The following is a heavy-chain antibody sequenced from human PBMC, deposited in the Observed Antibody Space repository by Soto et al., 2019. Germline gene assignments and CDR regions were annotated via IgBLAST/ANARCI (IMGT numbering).Heavy chain of an antibody. CDR1: GGSISGYY. CDR3: TRDGDGRMTKNPYHYYWMDV. Sequence: PSETLSLTCTVSGGSISGYYWSWIRQPPGKGLEWIGNVYDSGGAKYNPSVKRRVSISVDTSKNQFSLNLSSVTAADTAVYYCTRDGDGRMTKNPYHYYWMDVWGPGITVTVSS. J-gene: IGHJ6*02. V-gene: IGHV4-59*01. CDR2: VYDSGGA. D-gene: IGHD2-21*02.